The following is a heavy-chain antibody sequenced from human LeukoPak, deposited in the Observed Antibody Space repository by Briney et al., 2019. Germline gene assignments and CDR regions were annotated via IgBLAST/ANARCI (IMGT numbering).Heavy chain of an antibody. CDR2: IWNDGSHE. D-gene: IGHD4-17*01. J-gene: IGHJ4*02. CDR3: AKGASEYGDSHFDC. Sequence: PGRSLRLSCAASGFTFSSYGMHWVRQAPGKGLEWMAVIWNDGSHEYYADSEKGRFTISRDNSRNTVYLQMNSLRAEDTAVYYCAKGASEYGDSHFDCWGQGTLVTGSS. CDR1: GFTFSSYG. V-gene: IGHV3-33*06.